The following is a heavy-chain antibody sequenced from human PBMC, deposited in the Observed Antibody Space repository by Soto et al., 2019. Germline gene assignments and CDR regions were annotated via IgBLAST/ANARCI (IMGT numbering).Heavy chain of an antibody. CDR3: TRGPRVSSTGTGAH. CDR2: ISDDGSTT. Sequence: AGGSLRLSCEVSGFTFSAYWMHWVRQVPGKGLIWVSRISDDGSTTTYADSVKGRFTISRDNAENTLYLQMNSLRADDTGLYYCTRGPRVSSTGTGAHWGQGTLVTVSS. D-gene: IGHD1-1*01. CDR1: GFTFSAYW. V-gene: IGHV3-74*01. J-gene: IGHJ4*02.